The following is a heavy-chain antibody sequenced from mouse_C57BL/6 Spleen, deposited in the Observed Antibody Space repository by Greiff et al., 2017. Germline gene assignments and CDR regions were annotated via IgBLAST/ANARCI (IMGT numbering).Heavy chain of an antibody. CDR2: IYPRSGNT. CDR3: ARCYYGSIYAMDY. D-gene: IGHD1-1*01. V-gene: IGHV1-81*01. J-gene: IGHJ4*01. Sequence: VKLVESGAELARPGASVQLSCKASGYTFTSYGISWVKHRTGQGLEWIGEIYPRSGNTYYNEKFKGKATLTADKSSSTAYMELRSRTSEDSAVDFCARCYYGSIYAMDYWGQGTSVTVSS. CDR1: GYTFTSYG.